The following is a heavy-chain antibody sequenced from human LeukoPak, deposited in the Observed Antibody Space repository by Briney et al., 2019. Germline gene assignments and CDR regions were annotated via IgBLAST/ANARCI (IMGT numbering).Heavy chain of an antibody. CDR3: ADYDFWSGYYLN. J-gene: IGHJ4*02. D-gene: IGHD3-3*01. CDR2: IIPIFGTA. V-gene: IGHV1-69*05. Sequence: SVKVSCKASGGTFSSYAISWVREAPGQGLEWMGGIIPIFGTANYAQKFQGRVTITTDESTSTAYMELSRLRSEDTAVYYSADYDFWSGYYLNWGQGTLATVTS. CDR1: GGTFSSYA.